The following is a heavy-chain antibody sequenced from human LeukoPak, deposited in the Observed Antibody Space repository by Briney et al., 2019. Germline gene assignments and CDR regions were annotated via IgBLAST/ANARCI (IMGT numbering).Heavy chain of an antibody. CDR3: ARFGTSTEVFDY. CDR2: IYNTGST. D-gene: IGHD4-23*01. J-gene: IGHJ4*02. V-gene: IGHV4-31*03. Sequence: SETLSLTCTVSGGSISSGNYYWSWIRQLPGKGLEWIGYIYNTGSTYYNPSLKSRVTISVDTSKNQFSLKLSSVTAADTAVYYCARFGTSTEVFDYWGQGTLVTVSS. CDR1: GGSISSGNYY.